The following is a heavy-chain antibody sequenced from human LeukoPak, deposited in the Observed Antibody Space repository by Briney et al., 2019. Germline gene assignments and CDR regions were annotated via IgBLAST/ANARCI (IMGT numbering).Heavy chain of an antibody. CDR1: GFTFSPYS. CDR3: AGPAVTTPAGYFQH. CDR2: ISSGTNTI. D-gene: IGHD4-17*01. J-gene: IGHJ1*01. Sequence: PGGSLRLSCAASGFTFSPYSMNWVRQAPGKGLEWVSYISSGTNTIYYADSVKGRFTISRDNSKNTLYLQMNSLRAEDTAVYYCAGPAVTTPAGYFQHWGQGTLVTVSS. V-gene: IGHV3-48*01.